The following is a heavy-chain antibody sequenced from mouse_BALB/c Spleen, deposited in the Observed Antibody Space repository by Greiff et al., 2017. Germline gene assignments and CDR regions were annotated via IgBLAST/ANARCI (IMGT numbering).Heavy chain of an antibody. J-gene: IGHJ4*01. CDR3: ARGGNLYAMDY. D-gene: IGHD1-1*02. CDR1: GYTFSSYW. V-gene: IGHV1-9*01. CDR2: IIPGSGST. Sequence: VQVVESGAELMKPGASVKISCKATGYTFSSYWIEWVKQRPGHGLEWIGEIIPGSGSTNYNEKFKGKATFTADTSSNTDYMQLSSLTSEDSAVYYCARGGNLYAMDYWGQGTSVTVSS.